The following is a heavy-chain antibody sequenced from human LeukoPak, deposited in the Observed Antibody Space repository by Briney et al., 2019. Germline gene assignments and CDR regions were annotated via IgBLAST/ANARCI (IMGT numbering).Heavy chain of an antibody. V-gene: IGHV3-33*01. CDR1: GFTFSSYG. J-gene: IGHJ6*02. CDR3: ARDKNYGMDV. CDR2: ISYDGSNK. Sequence: PGRSLRPSRAASGFTFSSYGMHWVRKAPGRGLEWVAVISYDGSNKYCADSVKGRFTISRDNSKNTLYLQMNSLRAEDTAVYYCARDKNYGMDVWGQGTTVTVSS.